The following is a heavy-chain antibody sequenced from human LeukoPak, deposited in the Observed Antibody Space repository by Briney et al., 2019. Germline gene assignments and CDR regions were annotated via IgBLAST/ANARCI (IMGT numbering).Heavy chain of an antibody. D-gene: IGHD6-19*01. CDR2: IYGSGST. Sequence: TSETLSLTCTVSGDSLSSHYWSWIRQPPGKGLEWIGYIYGSGSTHYDPSLRSRVTISEDTSKNQFSLKLTSVTAADTAVYYCARNVGWYSHDSWGQGTLVTVSS. V-gene: IGHV4-59*08. J-gene: IGHJ4*02. CDR1: GDSLSSHY. CDR3: ARNVGWYSHDS.